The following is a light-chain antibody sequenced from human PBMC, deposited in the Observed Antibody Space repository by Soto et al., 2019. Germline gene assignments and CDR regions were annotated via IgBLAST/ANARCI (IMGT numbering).Light chain of an antibody. CDR2: EGS. J-gene: IGLJ1*01. CDR1: SRDVGSYRH. Sequence: QSALAQPASVSGSPGQSITIPCTGTSRDVGSYRHVSWYQQHPGKAPRLIIYEGSKRPSGVSHRFSASRSDKTASLTISGLQAGDEAAHYCCSYAICSSNAFVTGTLVTI. CDR3: CSYAICSSNA. V-gene: IGLV2-23*01.